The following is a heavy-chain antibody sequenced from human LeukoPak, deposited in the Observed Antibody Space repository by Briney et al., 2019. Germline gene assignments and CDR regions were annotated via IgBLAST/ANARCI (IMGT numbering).Heavy chain of an antibody. CDR3: VRDLGGRSGH. V-gene: IGHV3-74*01. CDR2: INEDGSTT. D-gene: IGHD1-26*01. CDR1: GFTFSSNW. J-gene: IGHJ4*02. Sequence: GGSLRLSCAASGFTFSSNWMHWVRHAPGKGLVWASRINEDGSTTNYANSVKGRSTIFRDNAKNTLYLQMNSLRAEDTAVYYCVRDLGGRSGHWGQGTLVTVSS.